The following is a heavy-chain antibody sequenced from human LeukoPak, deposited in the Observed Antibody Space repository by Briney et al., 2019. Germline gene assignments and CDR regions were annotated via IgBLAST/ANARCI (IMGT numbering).Heavy chain of an antibody. CDR2: IYRSGNA. J-gene: IGHJ4*02. CDR3: AADRNNISWFCY. D-gene: IGHD3-22*01. V-gene: IGHV4-38-2*02. Sequence: SETLSLTCTVSGYSISSGFYWGWIRQTPGKGLEWIGTIYRSGNAYYNPSLKSRVTISVDTSKNQFSLKLNSVTAADTAVYYCAADRNNISWFCYWGQGTLVTVSS. CDR1: GYSISSGFY.